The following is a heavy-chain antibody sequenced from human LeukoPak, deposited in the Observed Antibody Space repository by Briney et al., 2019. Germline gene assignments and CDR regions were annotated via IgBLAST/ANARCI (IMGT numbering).Heavy chain of an antibody. CDR1: GFAFSNSS. J-gene: IGHJ4*02. D-gene: IGHD6-13*01. CDR3: ARENSGIAATDIIDY. V-gene: IGHV3-48*04. CDR2: ISNNGSTT. Sequence: PGGSLRLSCATFGFAFSNSSFNWVRQAPGRGLEWISYISNNGSTTYYAESLKGRFTISRDNAKNLLFLQMNSLRAEDTGTYYCARENSGIAATDIIDYWGQGTLVTVSS.